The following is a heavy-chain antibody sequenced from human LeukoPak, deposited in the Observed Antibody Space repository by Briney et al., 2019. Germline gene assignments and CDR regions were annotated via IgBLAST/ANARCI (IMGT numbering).Heavy chain of an antibody. CDR2: ISSSGSTI. CDR3: ARDGGWGLYFDY. D-gene: IGHD6-19*01. CDR1: GFNFNIFT. Sequence: GGSLRLSCAASGFNFNIFTMNWVRQAPGKGLEWVSYISSSGSTIYYADSVQGRFTISRDNAKNSLYLQMNSLRAEDTAVYYCARDGGWGLYFDYWGQGTLVTVSS. J-gene: IGHJ4*02. V-gene: IGHV3-48*04.